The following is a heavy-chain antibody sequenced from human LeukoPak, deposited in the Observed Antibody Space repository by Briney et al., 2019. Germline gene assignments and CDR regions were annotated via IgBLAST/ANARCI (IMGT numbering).Heavy chain of an antibody. Sequence: GGSLRLSCAASGFTFSSYSMNWVRQAPGKGLEWVSSISSSSGYIYYADSVKGRFTISRDNSKNTLYLQMNSLRAEDTAVYYCARDLGTDHFDYWGQGTLVTVSS. J-gene: IGHJ4*02. CDR2: ISSSSGYI. D-gene: IGHD7-27*01. CDR3: ARDLGTDHFDY. V-gene: IGHV3-21*01. CDR1: GFTFSSYS.